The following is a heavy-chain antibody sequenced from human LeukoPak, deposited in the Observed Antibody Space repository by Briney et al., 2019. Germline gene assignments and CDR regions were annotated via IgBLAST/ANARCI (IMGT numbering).Heavy chain of an antibody. D-gene: IGHD3-16*02. CDR2: IYVTGT. CDR3: ARHIGGGIEDMDV. V-gene: IGHV4-59*08. Sequence: SETLSLTCTVSGGSIGTYYWSWVRQSPRTGLEWIGYIYVTGTRYNPYLQSRVTISVDRSRNQFFLKMTSVTAADTAVYYCARHIGGGIEDMDVWGRGTKATVSS. CDR1: GGSIGTYY. J-gene: IGHJ6*03.